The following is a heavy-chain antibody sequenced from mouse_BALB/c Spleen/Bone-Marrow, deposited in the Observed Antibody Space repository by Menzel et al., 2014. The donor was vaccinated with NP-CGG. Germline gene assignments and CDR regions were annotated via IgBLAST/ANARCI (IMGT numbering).Heavy chain of an antibody. Sequence: VQGVESGPGLVQPSQSLSITCTVSGFSLTSYGVHWVRQSPGKGLEWLGVIWSGGTTDYNAPFISRLSISKDNSKSQVFLKMNSLQANDTAIYYCARNPIRRNAMDYWGQGTSVTVSS. D-gene: IGHD2-12*01. CDR3: ARNPIRRNAMDY. V-gene: IGHV2-2*02. CDR1: GFSLTSYG. CDR2: IWSGGTT. J-gene: IGHJ4*01.